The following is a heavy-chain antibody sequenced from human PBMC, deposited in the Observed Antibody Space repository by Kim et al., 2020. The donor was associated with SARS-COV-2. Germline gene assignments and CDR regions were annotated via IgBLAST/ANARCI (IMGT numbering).Heavy chain of an antibody. Sequence: GGSLRLSCAASGFTFSNAWMSWVRQAPGKGLEWVGRIKSKTDGGTTDYAAPVKGRSTISRDDSKNTLYLQMNSLKTEDTAVYYCTTDRGTIFGVATELVAPFYYYYGMDVWGQGTTVTVSS. CDR3: TTDRGTIFGVATELVAPFYYYYGMDV. CDR1: GFTFSNAW. J-gene: IGHJ6*02. V-gene: IGHV3-15*01. D-gene: IGHD3-3*01. CDR2: IKSKTDGGTT.